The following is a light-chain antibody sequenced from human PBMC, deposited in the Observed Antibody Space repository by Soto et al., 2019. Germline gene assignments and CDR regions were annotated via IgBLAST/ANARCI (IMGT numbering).Light chain of an antibody. Sequence: QSALTQPASVSGSPRQSVTISCTGASSEVGGYTYVFWYQQHPGKAPKLMIYEVNNRPSWVSNRFSGYKSGNTASLTISGLQAEDEADYYCSSYTSSSTLYVFGTGTKLTVL. CDR3: SSYTSSSTLYV. J-gene: IGLJ1*01. CDR1: SSEVGGYTY. V-gene: IGLV2-14*01. CDR2: EVN.